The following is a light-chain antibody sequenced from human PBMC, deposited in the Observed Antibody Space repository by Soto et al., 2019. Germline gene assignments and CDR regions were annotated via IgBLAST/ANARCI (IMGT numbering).Light chain of an antibody. CDR1: SSDVGGSNF. Sequence: QSALTQPASVSASPGQSITISCTGTSSDVGGSNFVSWYQQHPGKPPKLIIYDVATRPSGVSNRFSGSKSGITASLTISGLQAEDEADYYCSSYTSSTTLVIGGGTKLTVL. J-gene: IGLJ3*02. CDR2: DVA. CDR3: SSYTSSTTLV. V-gene: IGLV2-14*03.